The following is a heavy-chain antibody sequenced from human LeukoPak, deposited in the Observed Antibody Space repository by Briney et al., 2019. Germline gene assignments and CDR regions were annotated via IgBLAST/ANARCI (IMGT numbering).Heavy chain of an antibody. CDR2: INPNSGGT. CDR1: GYTFTGYY. CDR3: ARQGVFGGYNYGYGY. Sequence: ASVKVSCKASGYTFTGYYLHWVRQAPGQGLEWMGWINPNSGGTNYAQKFQGRVTMTRDTSISTAYMELGGLKPDDTAVYYCARQGVFGGYNYGYGYWGQGTLVTVSS. J-gene: IGHJ4*02. D-gene: IGHD5-18*01. V-gene: IGHV1-2*02.